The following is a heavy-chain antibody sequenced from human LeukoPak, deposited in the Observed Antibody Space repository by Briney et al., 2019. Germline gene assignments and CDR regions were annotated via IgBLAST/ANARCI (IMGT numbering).Heavy chain of an antibody. V-gene: IGHV3-15*01. CDR2: IKSKADGGTT. CDR3: TTEIRWDLPSLDY. D-gene: IGHD1-26*01. CDR1: GFTLSNAW. Sequence: GGSLRLSCAASGFTLSNAWTSWVRQAPRKGLEWVGRIKSKADGGTTDHAAPVKGRFIVSRDDSKNTLYLQLHSLEIEDTGVYYCTTEIRWDLPSLDYWGQGTLVTVSS. J-gene: IGHJ4*02.